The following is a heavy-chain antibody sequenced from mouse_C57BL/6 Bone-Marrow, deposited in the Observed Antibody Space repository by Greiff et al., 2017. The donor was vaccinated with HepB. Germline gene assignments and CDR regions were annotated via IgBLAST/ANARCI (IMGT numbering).Heavy chain of an antibody. CDR2: ICSGGST. CDR3: ARSGGNYFYWYVDV. V-gene: IGHV2-2*01. D-gene: IGHD2-1*01. J-gene: IGHJ1*03. CDR1: GFSLTSYG. Sequence: VQLQESGPGLVQPSQSLSITCTVSGFSLTSYGVHWVRQSPGKGLEWLGVICSGGSTDYNAAFISRLSISKDNSKSQVFFKMNSLQADDTAIYYCARSGGNYFYWYVDVWGTGTTVTVSS.